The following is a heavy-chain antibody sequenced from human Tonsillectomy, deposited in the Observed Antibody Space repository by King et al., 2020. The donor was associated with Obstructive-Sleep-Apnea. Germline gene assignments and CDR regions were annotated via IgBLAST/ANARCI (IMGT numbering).Heavy chain of an antibody. CDR3: AREVLAATEYFDS. V-gene: IGHV3-11*01. CDR2: ISSSGRII. CDR1: GFTFSDYF. Sequence: VQLVESGGGLVKPGGSLRLSCAASGFTFSDYFMSWVRQAPGKGLEWVSHISSSGRIIYYADSVKGRFTISRDNAKKSLYLQMNSLRAEDTAVYYCAREVLAATEYFDSWGQGTLVTVSS. D-gene: IGHD2-15*01. J-gene: IGHJ4*02.